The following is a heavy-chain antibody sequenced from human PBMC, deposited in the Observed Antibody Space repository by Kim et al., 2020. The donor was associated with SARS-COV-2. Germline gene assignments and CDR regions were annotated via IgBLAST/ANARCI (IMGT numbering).Heavy chain of an antibody. CDR3: ARGAPGRTITMVRGVPLDV. CDR1: GGSFSGYY. Sequence: SETLSLTCAVYGGSFSGYYWSWIRQPPGKGLEWIGEINHSGSTNYNPSLKSRVTISVDTSKNQFSLKLSSVTAADTAVYYCARGAPGRTITMVRGVPLDVWGQGTTVTVSS. CDR2: INHSGST. J-gene: IGHJ6*02. D-gene: IGHD3-10*01. V-gene: IGHV4-34*01.